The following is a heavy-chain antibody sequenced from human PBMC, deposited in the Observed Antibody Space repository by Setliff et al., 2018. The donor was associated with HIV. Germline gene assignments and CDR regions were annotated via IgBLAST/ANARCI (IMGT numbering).Heavy chain of an antibody. Sequence: ASVKVSCKASGYTFTYYAIHWVRQAPGQRLEWMGWINAGSGKTKYSQKFQGRVTITRDTSARTVYMDLVSLISEDTAVYYCARDIGGWSETDFDPWGQGTLVTVSS. CDR2: INAGSGKT. V-gene: IGHV1-3*01. D-gene: IGHD6-19*01. CDR1: GYTFTYYA. J-gene: IGHJ5*02. CDR3: ARDIGGWSETDFDP.